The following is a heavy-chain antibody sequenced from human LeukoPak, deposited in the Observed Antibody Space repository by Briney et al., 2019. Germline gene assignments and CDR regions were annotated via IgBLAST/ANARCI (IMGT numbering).Heavy chain of an antibody. CDR2: IIHSGAT. J-gene: IGHJ4*02. Sequence: SETLSLTCAVYGGSFVGYYWTWIRQPPGKGLEWIGEIIHSGATNYNPSLKSRVTISVDTSKNQFSLKLSSVTAADTAVYYCARGGVLDYWGQGTLVTVSS. CDR3: ARGGVLDY. CDR1: GGSFVGYY. V-gene: IGHV4-34*01. D-gene: IGHD6-6*01.